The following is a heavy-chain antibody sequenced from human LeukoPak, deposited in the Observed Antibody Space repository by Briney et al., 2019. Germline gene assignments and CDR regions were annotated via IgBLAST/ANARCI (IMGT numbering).Heavy chain of an antibody. Sequence: PGGSLRLSCAASGFTVSSNYMSCVRQAPGKGLEWVSVIYSGGSTYYADSVKGRFTISRDNSKNTLYLQMNSLRAEDTAVYYCARDRVIAAAGNDAFDIWGQGTMVTVSP. D-gene: IGHD6-13*01. V-gene: IGHV3-53*01. J-gene: IGHJ3*02. CDR2: IYSGGST. CDR3: ARDRVIAAAGNDAFDI. CDR1: GFTVSSNY.